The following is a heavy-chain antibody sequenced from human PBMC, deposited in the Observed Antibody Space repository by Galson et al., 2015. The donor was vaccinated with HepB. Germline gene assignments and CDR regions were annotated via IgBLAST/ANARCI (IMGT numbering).Heavy chain of an antibody. D-gene: IGHD4-23*01. CDR1: GFTFSSYA. Sequence: SLRLSRAASGFTFSSYAMHWVRQAPGKGLEWVAVISYDGSNKYYADSVKGRFTISRDNSKNTLYLQMNSLRAEDTAVYYCARVVPTTVVTPGYFDYWGQGTLVTVSS. J-gene: IGHJ4*02. CDR2: ISYDGSNK. CDR3: ARVVPTTVVTPGYFDY. V-gene: IGHV3-30-3*01.